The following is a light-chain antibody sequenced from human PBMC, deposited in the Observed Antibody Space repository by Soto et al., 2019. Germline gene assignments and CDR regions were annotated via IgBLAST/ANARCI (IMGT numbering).Light chain of an antibody. J-gene: IGKJ5*01. V-gene: IGKV3-20*01. CDR2: GAS. Sequence: EIVLTQSPGTLSLSPGERATLSCRASQSVSNNYLAWYQQKPGQAPRLLIYGASNRATGIPDRFSGSGSGTDFTLTISRLEPEDFAVYYCQQYHHWPWTFGQGTRLEIK. CDR3: QQYHHWPWT. CDR1: QSVSNNY.